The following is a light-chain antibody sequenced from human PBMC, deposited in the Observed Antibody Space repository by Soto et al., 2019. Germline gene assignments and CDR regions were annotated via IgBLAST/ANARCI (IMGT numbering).Light chain of an antibody. CDR2: GAT. CDR3: QQSYSNPPT. CDR1: QSISTY. Sequence: DIRMTQSPSSLSASVGDRVTITCRASQSISTYLSWYQQEPGKAPKLLIYGATRLQSGAPSRFTGSGSGTEFTLTISSLQPEDFATYSCQQSYSNPPTFAQGTKVDIK. V-gene: IGKV1-39*01. J-gene: IGKJ2*01.